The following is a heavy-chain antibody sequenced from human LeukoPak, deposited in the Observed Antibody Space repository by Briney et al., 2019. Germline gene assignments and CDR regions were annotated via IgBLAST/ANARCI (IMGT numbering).Heavy chain of an antibody. Sequence: SQILSLTCTVSGGSITSYYWSWIRQLQGRVRGWIGHIFYSGTTYYNPSLKSRVIISVDTSKRQFSLRLSSLTAADTAFYYCARGDFWSSYTIWGQGTLVAVSS. CDR2: IFYSGTT. CDR1: GGSITSYY. J-gene: IGHJ4*02. V-gene: IGHV4-59*08. D-gene: IGHD3-3*01. CDR3: ARGDFWSSYTI.